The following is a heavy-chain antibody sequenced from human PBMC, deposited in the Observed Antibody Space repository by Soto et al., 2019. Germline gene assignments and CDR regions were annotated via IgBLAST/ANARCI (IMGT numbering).Heavy chain of an antibody. CDR1: GYTFTSYG. CDR3: ARDQLGELLATGSPIDY. CDR2: ISAYNGNT. D-gene: IGHD3-10*01. Sequence: ASVKGSFRASGYTFTSYGISWVRQAPGQGLEWMGWISAYNGNTKYAQKLQGRVTMTTDTSTSTAYMELRSLRSDDTAVYYCARDQLGELLATGSPIDYWGQGTLVTVSS. J-gene: IGHJ4*02. V-gene: IGHV1-18*01.